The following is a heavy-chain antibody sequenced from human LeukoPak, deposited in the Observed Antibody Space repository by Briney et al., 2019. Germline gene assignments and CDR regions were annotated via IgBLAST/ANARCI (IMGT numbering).Heavy chain of an antibody. V-gene: IGHV3-21*01. CDR2: ISASSTFI. CDR1: GVTFSNDG. J-gene: IGHJ4*02. D-gene: IGHD2-2*01. CDR3: ARERARGSSSCVAYYFDS. Sequence: GGSLRLSCAASGVTFSNDGMDWVRQAPGQGLEWVSSISASSTFIWYADSVKGRFTISRDNAKSSLYLQMDSLRAEDTAVYYCARERARGSSSCVAYYFDSWGQGTLVTVSS.